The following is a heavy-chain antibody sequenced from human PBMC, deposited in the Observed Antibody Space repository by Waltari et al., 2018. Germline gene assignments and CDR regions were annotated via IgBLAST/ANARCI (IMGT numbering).Heavy chain of an antibody. V-gene: IGHV3-30*18. CDR1: GLTFSSYG. CDR3: AKGRRNELQGLSYFDS. J-gene: IGHJ4*02. D-gene: IGHD1-7*01. CDR2: ISYDGSNK. Sequence: QVHLVESGGGVVQPGKSLRISCVVSGLTFSSYGLNWVRQAPGKGLEWVAIISYDGSNKYYGDSVKGRFTISRDNSNNTLYLRMNSLRPEDTAVYYCAKGRRNELQGLSYFDSWGQGTLVTVSS.